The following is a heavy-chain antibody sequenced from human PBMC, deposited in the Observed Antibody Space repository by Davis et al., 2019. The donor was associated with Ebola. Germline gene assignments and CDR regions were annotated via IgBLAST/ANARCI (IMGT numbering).Heavy chain of an antibody. CDR3: ARDPLGSGSYYNELWDYGMDV. CDR1: GGSISSGGYY. Sequence: PSETLSLTCTVSGGSISSGGYYWSWIRQHPGKGLEWIGYIYYSGSTYYNPSLKRRVTMSVDTSKNQFSLKLSSVTAADTAVYYCARDPLGSGSYYNELWDYGMDVWGQGTTVTVSS. D-gene: IGHD3-10*01. CDR2: IYYSGST. V-gene: IGHV4-31*03. J-gene: IGHJ6*02.